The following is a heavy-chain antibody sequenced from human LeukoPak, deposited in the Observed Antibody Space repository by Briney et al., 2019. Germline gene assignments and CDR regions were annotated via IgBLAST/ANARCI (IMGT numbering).Heavy chain of an antibody. V-gene: IGHV1-18*01. J-gene: IGHJ3*02. D-gene: IGHD6-19*01. CDR1: GYTFTSYG. Sequence: ASVKVSCKASGYTFTSYGISWVRQVPGQGLEWMGWISAYNGNTNYAQKLQGRVTMTTDTSTSTAYTELRSLRSDDTAVYYCARGSIAVAVHAFDIWGQGTMVTVSS. CDR3: ARGSIAVAVHAFDI. CDR2: ISAYNGNT.